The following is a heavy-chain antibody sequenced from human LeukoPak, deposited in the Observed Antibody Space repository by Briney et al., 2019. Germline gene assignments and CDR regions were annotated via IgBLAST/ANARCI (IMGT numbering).Heavy chain of an antibody. CDR3: ARGGDSSGSYFDY. J-gene: IGHJ4*02. D-gene: IGHD3-22*01. Sequence: PGGSLRLSCAASGFTFSSYSMNWVRQAPGKGLEWVSSISSSSNYIYYADSVKGRFTISRDNGKNSLYLQMNSLRAEDTALYYCARGGDSSGSYFDYWGQGTLVTVSS. CDR1: GFTFSSYS. V-gene: IGHV3-21*04. CDR2: ISSSSNYI.